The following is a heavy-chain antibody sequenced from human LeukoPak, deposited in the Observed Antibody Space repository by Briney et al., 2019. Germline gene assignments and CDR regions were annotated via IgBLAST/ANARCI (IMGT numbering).Heavy chain of an antibody. CDR2: IYPGDSDT. CDR1: GYSVTSYW. Sequence: GESLKISCKGSGYSVTSYWIGWVRQVPGKGLEWRGIIYPGDSDTRYSPSFQGQVTISADKSISTGYLQWSSLKASDTAMYYCARRLGYDYVWGSYRYDWFDPWGQGTLVTVSS. CDR3: ARRLGYDYVWGSYRYDWFDP. D-gene: IGHD3-16*02. J-gene: IGHJ5*02. V-gene: IGHV5-51*01.